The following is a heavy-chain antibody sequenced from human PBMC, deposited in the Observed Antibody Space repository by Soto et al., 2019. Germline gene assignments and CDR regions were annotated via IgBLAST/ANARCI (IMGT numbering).Heavy chain of an antibody. Sequence: QVQLQESGPGLVKPSETLSLTCTVSGGSISSYYWSWIRQPPGKGLEWIGYIYYSGSTNYNPSLNSRVTISVDTSKNMFTLKLSYVPAADTAVYDCARRGYYDSSGYISAFDIWGQGTMVTVSS. CDR3: ARRGYYDSSGYISAFDI. CDR1: GGSISSYY. J-gene: IGHJ3*02. CDR2: IYYSGST. V-gene: IGHV4-59*01. D-gene: IGHD3-22*01.